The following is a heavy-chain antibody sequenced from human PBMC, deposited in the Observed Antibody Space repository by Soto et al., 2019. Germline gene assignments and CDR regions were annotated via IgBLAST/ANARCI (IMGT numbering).Heavy chain of an antibody. J-gene: IGHJ3*02. CDR2: ISGSGGST. CDR3: AKGPRITILGVTVGAFDI. CDR1: GFTFGSYA. V-gene: IGHV3-23*01. D-gene: IGHD3-3*01. Sequence: GGSLRLSCAASGFTFGSYAMSRVRQAPGKGLEWVSAISGSGGSTYYADSVKGRFTISRDNSKNTLYLQMNSLRAEDTAVYYCAKGPRITILGVTVGAFDIWGQGTMVTVSS.